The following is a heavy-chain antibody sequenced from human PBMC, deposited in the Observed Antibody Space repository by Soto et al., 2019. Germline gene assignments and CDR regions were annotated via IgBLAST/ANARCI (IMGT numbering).Heavy chain of an antibody. CDR2: IYYSGST. CDR1: GGSISGSTYY. Sequence: SETLSLTCTVSGGSISGSTYYWGGIGQPPGKGLEWIGSIYYSGSTYYRPSLKSRVTISVDTSKNQFSLKLSSVTAADTAVYYCARQVPAAIRLGWFDPWGQGTLVTVSS. CDR3: ARQVPAAIRLGWFDP. V-gene: IGHV4-39*01. J-gene: IGHJ5*02. D-gene: IGHD2-2*02.